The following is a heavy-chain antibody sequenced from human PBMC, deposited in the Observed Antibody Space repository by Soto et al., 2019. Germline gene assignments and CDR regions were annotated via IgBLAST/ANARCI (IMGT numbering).Heavy chain of an antibody. Sequence: ASAKVSCKASGYTFTSYYMHWVRQAPGQGLEWMGIINPSGGSTSYAQKFQGRVTMTRDTSTSTVYMELSSLRSEDTAVYYCARRGGGYNPWYYYGMDVWGQGTTVTVSS. D-gene: IGHD5-12*01. CDR2: INPSGGST. CDR1: GYTFTSYY. CDR3: ARRGGGYNPWYYYGMDV. V-gene: IGHV1-46*01. J-gene: IGHJ6*02.